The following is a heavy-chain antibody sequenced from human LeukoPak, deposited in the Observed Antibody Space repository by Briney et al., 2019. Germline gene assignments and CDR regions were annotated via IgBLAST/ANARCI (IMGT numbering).Heavy chain of an antibody. Sequence: GGSLRLSCTASGFIFNDYWMHWVRQAPGKGLEWVANIKQDGSKKSYVDSVKGRFTISRDNAKNSLYLQMNSLRAEDTAIYYCTRVGYIDEGIDYWGQGTLVTVSS. J-gene: IGHJ4*02. V-gene: IGHV3-7*04. CDR1: GFIFNDYW. CDR3: TRVGYIDEGIDY. D-gene: IGHD5-24*01. CDR2: IKQDGSKK.